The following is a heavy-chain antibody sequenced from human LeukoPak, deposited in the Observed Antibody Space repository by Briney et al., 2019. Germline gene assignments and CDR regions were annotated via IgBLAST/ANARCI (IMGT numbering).Heavy chain of an antibody. J-gene: IGHJ4*02. CDR1: GGSVSSGGYY. CDR3: AKAPPYKKYFDY. CDR2: VYYSGST. V-gene: IGHV4-61*08. D-gene: IGHD1-1*01. Sequence: PSETLSLTCTVSGGSVSSGGYYWSWIRQPPGKGLEWIGYVYYSGSTNYNPSLKSRVTISINTSKNQFSLKLSSVTAADTAVYYCAKAPPYKKYFDYWGQGTLVTVSS.